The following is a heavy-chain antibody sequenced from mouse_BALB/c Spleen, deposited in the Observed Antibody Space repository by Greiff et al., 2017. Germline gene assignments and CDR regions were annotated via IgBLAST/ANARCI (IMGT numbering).Heavy chain of an antibody. D-gene: IGHD1-2*01. CDR3: ARDTVTTAHFDY. CDR2: IRNKANGYTT. Sequence: EVKLMESGGGLVQPGGSLRLSCATSGFTFTDYYMSWVRQPPGKALEWLGFIRNKANGYTTEYSASVKGRFTISRDNSQSILYLQMNTVRAEDSATYYCARDTVTTAHFDYWGQGTTLTVSS. V-gene: IGHV7-3*02. J-gene: IGHJ2*01. CDR1: GFTFTDYY.